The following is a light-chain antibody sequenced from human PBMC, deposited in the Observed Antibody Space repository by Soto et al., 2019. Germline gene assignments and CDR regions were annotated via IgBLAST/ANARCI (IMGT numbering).Light chain of an antibody. CDR2: AAS. CDR1: QSISNS. CDR3: QQNYISPPWT. Sequence: DIQMTQSPSSLSASVGDRVTITCRASQSISNSLNWYQQKPGKAPKLLIYAASSLQGGVPSRFSGSGSGTDFTLTISSLQPEDFSTYYCQQNYISPPWTFGQGTKVEIK. J-gene: IGKJ1*01. V-gene: IGKV1-39*01.